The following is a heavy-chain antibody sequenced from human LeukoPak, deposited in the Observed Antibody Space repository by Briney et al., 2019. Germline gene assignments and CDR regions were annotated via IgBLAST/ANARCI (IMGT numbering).Heavy chain of an antibody. J-gene: IGHJ4*02. CDR2: ISYDGSNK. Sequence: GGSLRLSCAASGFTFSSYAMHWVRQAPGKGLEWVAVISYDGSNKYYADSVKGRFTISRDNSKNTLYLQMNSLRAEDTAVYYCARDLYKGSQASVYWGQGTLVTVSS. CDR3: ARDLYKGSQASVY. V-gene: IGHV3-30*04. CDR1: GFTFSSYA. D-gene: IGHD1-14*01.